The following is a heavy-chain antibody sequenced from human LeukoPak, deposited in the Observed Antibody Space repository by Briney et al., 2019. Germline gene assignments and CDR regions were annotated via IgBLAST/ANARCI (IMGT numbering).Heavy chain of an antibody. V-gene: IGHV3-7*05. J-gene: IGHJ4*02. Sequence: GGSLRLSCAASGFTFSDYYMSWIRQAPGKGLEWVANIEQDGSEEYYVDSVKGRFTISRDNAKNSLYLQMNSLRAEDTAVYYCARGEVDSNVDYWGQGTLVTVSS. D-gene: IGHD4-11*01. CDR2: IEQDGSEE. CDR1: GFTFSDYY. CDR3: ARGEVDSNVDY.